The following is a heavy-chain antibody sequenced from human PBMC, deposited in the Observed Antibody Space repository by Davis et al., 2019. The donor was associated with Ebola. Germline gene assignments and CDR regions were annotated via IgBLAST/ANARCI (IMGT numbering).Heavy chain of an antibody. D-gene: IGHD3-3*01. CDR2: INPKSGAT. CDR1: GYDFTDHY. Sequence: ASVKVSCKSSGYDFTDHYIHWVRQAPGQGLEWMGWINPKSGATKYAQKFQGRVTMTRDTSISTAYMELSRLTSDDAAVYYCSRCPSGYFDLWGRGTLV. V-gene: IGHV1-2*02. J-gene: IGHJ2*01. CDR3: SRCPSGYFDL.